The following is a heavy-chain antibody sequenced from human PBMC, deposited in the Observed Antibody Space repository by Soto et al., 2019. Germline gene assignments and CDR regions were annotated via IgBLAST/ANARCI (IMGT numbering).Heavy chain of an antibody. Sequence: QVQLQESGPGLVKPSQTLSLTCTVSGGSISRGGYYWSWISQHPGKGLEWIGYIYYSGGTYYNPSLKSRVTISVDTSENQFSLRLSSVTAADTAVYYCARKDSGYADYMDVWGKGTTVTVSS. CDR2: IYYSGGT. D-gene: IGHD5-12*01. J-gene: IGHJ6*03. CDR3: ARKDSGYADYMDV. V-gene: IGHV4-31*03. CDR1: GGSISRGGYY.